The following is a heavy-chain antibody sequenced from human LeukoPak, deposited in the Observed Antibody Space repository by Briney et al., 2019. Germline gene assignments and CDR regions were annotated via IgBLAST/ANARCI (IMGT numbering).Heavy chain of an antibody. CDR2: IKQDGSEK. Sequence: PGGSLRLSCAASGFTFSSYWMSWVRQAPGKGREWVANIKQDGSEKYYVDSVKGRFTISRDNAKNSLYLQMNSLRAEDTAVYYCASSAFSGSFVYWGQGTLVTVSS. J-gene: IGHJ4*02. V-gene: IGHV3-7*01. CDR3: ASSAFSGSFVY. D-gene: IGHD1-26*01. CDR1: GFTFSSYW.